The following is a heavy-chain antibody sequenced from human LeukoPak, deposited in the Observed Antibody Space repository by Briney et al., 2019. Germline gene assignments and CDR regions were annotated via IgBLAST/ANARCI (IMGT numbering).Heavy chain of an antibody. J-gene: IGHJ2*01. D-gene: IGHD5-18*01. Sequence: GGSLRLSCAASGFTFSTYSMNWVRQAPGKGLEWVSYISSSSSIIYYADSVKGRFTISRDNAKNSLYLQMNSLRAEDTAVYYCARGYGHGGYFDLWGRGTLVTVSS. CDR3: ARGYGHGGYFDL. CDR2: ISSSSSII. CDR1: GFTFSTYS. V-gene: IGHV3-48*04.